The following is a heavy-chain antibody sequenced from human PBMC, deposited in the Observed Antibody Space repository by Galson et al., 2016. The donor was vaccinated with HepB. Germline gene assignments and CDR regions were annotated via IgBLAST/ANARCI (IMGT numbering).Heavy chain of an antibody. D-gene: IGHD6-6*01. V-gene: IGHV3-72*01. Sequence: SLRLSCAASGFMFSDHYMDWVRQAPGKGLEWVARTRNKARSYTTEYAASVKGRFTISRGDSQNSVYLQMNSLNTEDTALYYCIRASSSYGYWYFDLWGRGTLVTVSS. J-gene: IGHJ2*01. CDR3: IRASSSYGYWYFDL. CDR1: GFMFSDHY. CDR2: TRNKARSYTT.